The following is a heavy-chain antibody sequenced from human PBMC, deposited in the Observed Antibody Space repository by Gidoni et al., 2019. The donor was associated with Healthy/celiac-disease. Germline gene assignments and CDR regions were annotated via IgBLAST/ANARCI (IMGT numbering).Heavy chain of an antibody. V-gene: IGHV3-33*01. Sequence: QVQLVESGGGVVQPGRSLRLSCAASGFTFSSYGMHWVRQAPGKGLEWVAVIWYDGSNKYYADSVKGRFTISRDKSKNTLYLQMNSLRAEDTAVYYCARVGDYGDYYYYYGMDVWGQGTTVTVSS. D-gene: IGHD4-17*01. CDR2: IWYDGSNK. CDR3: ARVGDYGDYYYYYGMDV. J-gene: IGHJ6*02. CDR1: GFTFSSYG.